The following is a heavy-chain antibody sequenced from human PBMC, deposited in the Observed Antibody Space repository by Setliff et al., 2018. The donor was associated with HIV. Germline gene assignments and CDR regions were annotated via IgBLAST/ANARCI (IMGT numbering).Heavy chain of an antibody. CDR3: AGHTIDFSLLVVQDPGPFDV. J-gene: IGHJ3*01. Sequence: GESLKISCTGSGYSFSNHWIDWVRQVPGRGLEWVGIIYPQDSDTRYSPSFEGHVTISADTSRYTAYLQWRALKASDTAMYYCAGHTIDFSLLVVQDPGPFDVWGRGTMVTVS. CDR2: IYPQDSDT. CDR1: GYSFSNHW. D-gene: IGHD3-9*01. V-gene: IGHV5-51*01.